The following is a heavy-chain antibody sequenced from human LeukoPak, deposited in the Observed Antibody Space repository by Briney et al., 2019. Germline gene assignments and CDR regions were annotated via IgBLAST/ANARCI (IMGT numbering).Heavy chain of an antibody. CDR2: ISSSSGYI. D-gene: IGHD2-2*01. V-gene: IGHV3-21*01. Sequence: PGGALRLSCAASGFTFNSYSMNWVRQTPGKGLEWVSSISSSSGYINYADSVKGRFTVSRDNAKNSLYLQMNSLRAEDTAVYYCARDSGYCSSTGCYVHYFDYWGQGTLVTVSS. CDR3: ARDSGYCSSTGCYVHYFDY. CDR1: GFTFNSYS. J-gene: IGHJ4*02.